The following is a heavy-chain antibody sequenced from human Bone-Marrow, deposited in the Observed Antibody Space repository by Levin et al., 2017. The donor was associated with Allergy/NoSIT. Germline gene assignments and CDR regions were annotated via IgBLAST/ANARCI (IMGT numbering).Heavy chain of an antibody. D-gene: IGHD5-24*01. CDR3: ARVLQYYYYYMDV. V-gene: IGHV4-61*09. CDR2: IYTSGNT. J-gene: IGHJ6*03. CDR1: GVSITSGNYC. Sequence: PSETLSLTCTVSGVSITSGNYCWSWIRQPAGKGLEWIGHIYTSGNTNYNPSLKSRVTISVDTSKNQFSLKLRSVTAADTAVYYCARVLQYYYYYMDVWGKGTTVTVSS.